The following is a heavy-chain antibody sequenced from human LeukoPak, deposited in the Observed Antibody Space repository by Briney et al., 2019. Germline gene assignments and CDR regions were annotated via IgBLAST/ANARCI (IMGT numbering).Heavy chain of an antibody. V-gene: IGHV1-8*01. J-gene: IGHJ6*03. D-gene: IGHD3-3*01. CDR3: ARRDHTYYDFWSGYYSYYMDV. CDR1: GYTFTRYD. Sequence: ASVKVSCKASGYTFTRYDINWVRQATGQGLEWMGWMNPNSGNTGYAQKFQGRVTMTRNTSISTAYMELSSLRSEDTAVYYCARRDHTYYDFWSGYYSYYMDVWGKGTTVTVSS. CDR2: MNPNSGNT.